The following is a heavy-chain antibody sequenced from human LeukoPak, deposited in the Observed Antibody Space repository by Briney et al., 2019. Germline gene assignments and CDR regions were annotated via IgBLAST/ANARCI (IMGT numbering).Heavy chain of an antibody. D-gene: IGHD4-17*01. Sequence: GRSLRLSCAVSGFTFRNAGMHWVRQAPGKGLEWVAVIWYDGSQKYYADSVKGRFTISRDNSKNMLYLHMDSLRAEDTAVYFCARDRGDYNHNFDYWGQGTLVTVSS. CDR3: ARDRGDYNHNFDY. J-gene: IGHJ4*02. CDR2: IWYDGSQK. V-gene: IGHV3-33*01. CDR1: GFTFRNAG.